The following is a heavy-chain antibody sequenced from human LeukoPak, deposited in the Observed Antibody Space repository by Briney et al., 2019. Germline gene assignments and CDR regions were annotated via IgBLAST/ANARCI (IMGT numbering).Heavy chain of an antibody. Sequence: PGGSLRLSCAASGFTFSNYGMNWVRQAPGKGLEWVAVISYDGSNKYYADSVKGRFTISRDNSKNTLYLQMNSLRAEDTAVYYCAKDRFGGQTVLDVWGKGTTVTVSS. CDR3: AKDRFGGQTVLDV. J-gene: IGHJ6*04. D-gene: IGHD2-15*01. V-gene: IGHV3-30*18. CDR2: ISYDGSNK. CDR1: GFTFSNYG.